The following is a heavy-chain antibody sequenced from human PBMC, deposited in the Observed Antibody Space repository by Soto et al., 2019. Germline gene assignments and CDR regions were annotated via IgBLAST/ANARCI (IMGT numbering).Heavy chain of an antibody. Sequence: EVQLVESGGGLVKPGRSLRLSCTASGIAFGDNAMTWFRQAPGMGLEGVGFITSKAYGGTSHYAASVKGRFTISREDSKSIAYLQMISLRIEDTAVYYCSGLSRGTRPEQAFDIGGRGTMVTVSS. J-gene: IGHJ3*02. V-gene: IGHV3-49*05. CDR3: SGLSRGTRPEQAFDI. CDR2: ITSKAYGGTS. CDR1: GIAFGDNA. D-gene: IGHD3-22*01.